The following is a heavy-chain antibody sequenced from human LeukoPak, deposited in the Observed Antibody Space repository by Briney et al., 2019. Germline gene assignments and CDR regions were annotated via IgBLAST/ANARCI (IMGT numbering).Heavy chain of an antibody. CDR3: ARHSSSSRGRFDP. V-gene: IGHV4-59*08. Sequence: SETLSLTCTVSCGSISNYYWSWIRQPPGKGLEWIGYIYYSGSTNYNPSLKSRVTISVDTSKNQFSLKLSSVTAADTAVYYCARHSSSSRGRFDPWGQGTLVTVSS. D-gene: IGHD6-6*01. CDR1: CGSISNYY. CDR2: IYYSGST. J-gene: IGHJ5*02.